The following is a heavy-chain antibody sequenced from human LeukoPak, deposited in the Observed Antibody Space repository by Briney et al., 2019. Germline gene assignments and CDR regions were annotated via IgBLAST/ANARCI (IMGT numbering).Heavy chain of an antibody. CDR2: IWYDGSYT. CDR3: ARRNGANFDY. J-gene: IGHJ4*02. CDR1: GFTFSSYG. Sequence: GGSLRLSCAASGFTFSSYGMHWVRQAPGKGLEWVAVIWYDGSYTYYAESVKGRFTISRDNSKNTLYLQMGSLRPEDMAVYYCARRNGANFDYWGQGTLVTVSS. D-gene: IGHD4/OR15-4a*01. V-gene: IGHV3-33*01.